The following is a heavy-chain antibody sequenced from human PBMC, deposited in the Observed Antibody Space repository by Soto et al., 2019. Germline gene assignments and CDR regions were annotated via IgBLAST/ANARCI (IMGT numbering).Heavy chain of an antibody. CDR3: ARGDARGSTGFYYYYGLDV. CDR2: ISPYDGST. J-gene: IGHJ6*02. CDR1: GFTFNNYF. D-gene: IGHD1-26*01. V-gene: IGHV1-46*02. Sequence: QVQLVQSGAEVKKPGASVKVSCKASGFTFNNYFFHWVRQAPRQGLEWMGIISPYDGSTNYEQSLQGRVTMTSDTSTSTVYMELSSLRSVDTAAYYCARGDARGSTGFYYYYGLDVWGHGTTVTVSS.